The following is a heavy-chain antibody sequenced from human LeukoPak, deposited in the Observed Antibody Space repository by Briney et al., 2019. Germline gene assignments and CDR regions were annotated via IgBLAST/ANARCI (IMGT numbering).Heavy chain of an antibody. J-gene: IGHJ5*02. CDR1: GGSISSSRSY. D-gene: IGHD4-11*01. V-gene: IGHV4-39*07. Sequence: SETLSLTCSVSGGSISSSRSYWGWIRQTPGKGLEWVGSIYYNGDTYYNPSFKSRVSMSVDTAKNQISFILTSVTAADTAVYYCSREGYSCPNWFDTWGQGTLVTVSS. CDR2: IYYNGDT. CDR3: SREGYSCPNWFDT.